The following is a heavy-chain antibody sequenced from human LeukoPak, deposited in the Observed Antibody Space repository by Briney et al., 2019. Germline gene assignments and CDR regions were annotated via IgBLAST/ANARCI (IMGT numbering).Heavy chain of an antibody. CDR3: AKEEMPHAFDL. Sequence: PGGSLRLSCAASGFSFRRYAMNWVRQAPGRGLEWVAVISGPGPSTVYADSVKGRFTISRDNSKNTLFLQLDSLRVEDTAIYYCAKEEMPHAFDLWGQGTMVTASS. V-gene: IGHV3-23*01. J-gene: IGHJ3*01. CDR1: GFSFRRYA. CDR2: ISGPGPST. D-gene: IGHD5-24*01.